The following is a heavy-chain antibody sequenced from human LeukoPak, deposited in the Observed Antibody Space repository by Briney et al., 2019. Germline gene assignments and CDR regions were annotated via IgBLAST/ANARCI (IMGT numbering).Heavy chain of an antibody. J-gene: IGHJ5*02. CDR1: GGSISSGGYY. CDR2: IYYSGST. CDR3: ARGLTYCSSTSCYKRWFDP. Sequence: SETLSLTCTVSGGSISSGGYYWSWIRQHPGKGLEWIGYIYYSGSTYYNPSLKSRVTISVDTSKNQFSLKLSSVTAADTAVYYCARGLTYCSSTSCYKRWFDPWGQGTLVTVSS. V-gene: IGHV4-31*03. D-gene: IGHD2-2*02.